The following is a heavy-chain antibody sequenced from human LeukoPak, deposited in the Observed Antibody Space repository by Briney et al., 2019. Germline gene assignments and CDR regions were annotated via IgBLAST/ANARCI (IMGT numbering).Heavy chain of an antibody. CDR2: INPNSGGT. CDR3: ARVGDDSSGYPTL. D-gene: IGHD3-22*01. CDR1: GYTFTGYY. V-gene: IGHV1-2*02. J-gene: IGHJ4*02. Sequence: ASMKVSCKTSGYTFTGYYIHWVRRAPGQGLEWMGWINPNSGGTNYAQKFLGRVTMTRDTSISTAYMELSRLTSDDTATYYCARVGDDSSGYPTLWGQGSLATVSS.